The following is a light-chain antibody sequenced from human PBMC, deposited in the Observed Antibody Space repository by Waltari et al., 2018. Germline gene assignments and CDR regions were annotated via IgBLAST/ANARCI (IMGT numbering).Light chain of an antibody. J-gene: IGKJ2*01. V-gene: IGKV3-11*01. CDR3: QQRSNWTPHT. CDR2: DAS. Sequence: EIVLTQSPATLSLSPGDTATLSCTASQSVGSYLAWYQQKPGQPPRLLIYDASNRATGVPARFRGSGSGTDFTLTISGLEAEDFAVYYCQQRSNWTPHTFGQGARLEIK. CDR1: QSVGSY.